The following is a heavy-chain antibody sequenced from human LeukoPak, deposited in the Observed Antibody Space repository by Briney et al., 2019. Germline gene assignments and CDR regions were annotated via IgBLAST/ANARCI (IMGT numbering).Heavy chain of an antibody. CDR3: ARGPKYCSSGACYSSGFDS. CDR1: GYSITSGYY. J-gene: IGHJ5*01. CDR2: IYHSGST. D-gene: IGHD2-15*01. Sequence: PSETLSLTCSVSGYSITSGYYWGWIRQTPGKGLESIASIYHSGSTYYNPSLKSRVTISVDTSNDQFSLKLTSVTAADTGVYYCARGPKYCSSGACYSSGFDSWGQGTLVTVSS. V-gene: IGHV4-38-2*02.